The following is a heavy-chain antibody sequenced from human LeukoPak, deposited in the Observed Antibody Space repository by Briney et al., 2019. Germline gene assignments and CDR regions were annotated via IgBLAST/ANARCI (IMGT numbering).Heavy chain of an antibody. D-gene: IGHD3-10*01. V-gene: IGHV3-30*02. Sequence: GGSLRLSCAASGFTFSSYGMHWVRQAPGKGLEWVAFIRYDGSNKYYADSVKGRFTISRDNSKNTLYLQMNSLRAEDTAVYYCAKGTLWFGELFTMDVWGKGTTVTISS. CDR2: IRYDGSNK. CDR3: AKGTLWFGELFTMDV. J-gene: IGHJ6*04. CDR1: GFTFSSYG.